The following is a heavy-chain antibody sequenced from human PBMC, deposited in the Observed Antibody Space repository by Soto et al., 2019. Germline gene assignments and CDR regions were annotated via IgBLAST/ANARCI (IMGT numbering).Heavy chain of an antibody. V-gene: IGHV3-21*01. CDR1: GFTFSSYS. CDR3: ARHTCISTSCYAPYGMDV. D-gene: IGHD2-2*01. Sequence: GGSLRLSCAASGFTFSSYSMNWVRQAPGKGLEWVSSISSSSSYIYYADSVKGRFTIPRDNAKNSLYLQMNSLRAEDTAVYYCARHTCISTSCYAPYGMDVWGQGTTVTVSS. J-gene: IGHJ6*02. CDR2: ISSSSSYI.